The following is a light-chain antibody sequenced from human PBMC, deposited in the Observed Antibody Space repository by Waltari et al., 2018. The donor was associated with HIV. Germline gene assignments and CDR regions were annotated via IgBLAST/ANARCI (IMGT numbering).Light chain of an antibody. Sequence: SYELTQPPSVSVSSGQTASITCSGDKLGDKYACWYQQKPGQSPVLVIYQDSKRPSGIPERFSGSNYGNTATLTISGTQAMDEADYYCQAWDSSTGVFGTGTKVTVL. CDR3: QAWDSSTGV. CDR2: QDS. J-gene: IGLJ1*01. V-gene: IGLV3-1*01. CDR1: KLGDKY.